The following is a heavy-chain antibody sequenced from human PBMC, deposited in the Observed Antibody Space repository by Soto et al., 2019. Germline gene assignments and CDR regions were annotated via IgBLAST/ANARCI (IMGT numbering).Heavy chain of an antibody. CDR2: TYHRGST. CDR1: GVSISSYF. CDR3: ARNGGYHGPLDY. Sequence: SETLSLTCCVSGVSISSYFWSWIRQAPGGGLEWIGYTYHRGSTNYSPSLKSRVAISLDTSENQFSLKVNSVTAADTAVYYCARNGGYHGPLDYWGQGTPVTVSS. J-gene: IGHJ4*02. D-gene: IGHD6-25*01. V-gene: IGHV4-59*01.